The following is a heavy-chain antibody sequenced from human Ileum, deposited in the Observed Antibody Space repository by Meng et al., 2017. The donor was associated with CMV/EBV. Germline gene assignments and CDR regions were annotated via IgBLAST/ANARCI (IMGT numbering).Heavy chain of an antibody. CDR3: ARDSAWLIDQ. J-gene: IGHJ4*02. D-gene: IGHD6-19*01. CDR1: GASLGGGYY. Sequence: VHRQGSVPGLFKPYQTLSSPCSVPGASLGGGYYWNWIRQPAGKGLEWIGRIYTSGSTNYNPSLKSRFTISVDTSKNQFSLNLTSVTAADTAVYYCARDSAWLIDQWGQGTLVTVSS. V-gene: IGHV4-61*02. CDR2: IYTSGST.